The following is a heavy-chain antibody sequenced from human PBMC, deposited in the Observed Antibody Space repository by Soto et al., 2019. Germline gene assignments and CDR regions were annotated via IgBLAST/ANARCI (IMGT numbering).Heavy chain of an antibody. V-gene: IGHV3-23*01. CDR1: GFTFSSYA. CDR3: AKDARGYSGYDRKVLLDG. CDR2: ISGSGGST. Sequence: GGSLRLSCAASGFTFSSYAMSWVRQAPGKGLEWVSAISGSGGSTYYADSVKGRFTISRDNSKNTLYLQMNSLRDEDAAVYYCAKDARGYSGYDRKVLLDGWGQGTTVTVSS. D-gene: IGHD5-12*01. J-gene: IGHJ6*02.